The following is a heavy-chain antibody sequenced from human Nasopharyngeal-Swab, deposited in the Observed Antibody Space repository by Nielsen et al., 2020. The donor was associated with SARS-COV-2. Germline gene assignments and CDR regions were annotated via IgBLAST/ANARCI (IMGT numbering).Heavy chain of an antibody. D-gene: IGHD3-10*01. CDR2: IDWDDDK. V-gene: IGHV2-70*01. J-gene: IGHJ3*02. CDR1: GFSLSTSGMC. Sequence: SGPTLVKPTQTCTLTCTFSGFSLSTSGMCVSWIRQPPGKALEWLALIDWDDDKYYSTSLKTRLTISKDTSKNQVVLTMTNMDPVDTATYYCARITMVRGVTTSAFDIWGQGTMVTVSS. CDR3: ARITMVRGVTTSAFDI.